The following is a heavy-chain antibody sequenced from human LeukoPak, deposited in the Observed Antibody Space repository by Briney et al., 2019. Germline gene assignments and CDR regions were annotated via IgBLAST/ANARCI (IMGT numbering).Heavy chain of an antibody. V-gene: IGHV4-39*07. D-gene: IGHD6-13*01. J-gene: IGHJ6*02. CDR3: ARARGTNIAAAGTAPYYYYYGMDV. Sequence: SQTLSLTCTVSGGSISSGGYYWGWIRQPPGKGLEWIGSIYYSGSTYYNPSLKSRVTISVDTSKNQFSLKLSSVTAADTAVYYCARARGTNIAAAGTAPYYYYYGMDVWGQGTTVTVSS. CDR2: IYYSGST. CDR1: GGSISSGGYY.